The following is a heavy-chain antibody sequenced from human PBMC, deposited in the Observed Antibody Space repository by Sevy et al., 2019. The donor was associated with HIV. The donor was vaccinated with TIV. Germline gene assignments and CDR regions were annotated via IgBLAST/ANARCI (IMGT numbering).Heavy chain of an antibody. Sequence: GGSLRLSCAASGFTFNNAWMNWVRQAPEKGLEWVGRIKGKADAGTTDYAAPVKGRFTISRDASENTLFLQMNSLKTDDTAAYYCTTEPRGYSSGARYAFDIWGQGTMVTVSS. V-gene: IGHV3-15*07. CDR1: GFTFNNAW. CDR2: IKGKADAGTT. J-gene: IGHJ3*02. CDR3: TTEPRGYSSGARYAFDI. D-gene: IGHD5-18*01.